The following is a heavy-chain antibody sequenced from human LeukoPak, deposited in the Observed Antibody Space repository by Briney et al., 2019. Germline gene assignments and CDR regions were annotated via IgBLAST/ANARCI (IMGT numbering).Heavy chain of an antibody. CDR2: LGAGGGST. CDR1: GFTFNIYT. V-gene: IGHV3-23*01. CDR3: AEGGRTVSD. J-gene: IGHJ4*02. D-gene: IGHD6-19*01. Sequence: GGSLRLSCATSGFTFNIYTMSWVRQAPGKGLEWVSSLGAGGGSTYYADSVKGRFIISGDNSKNALYLQMNSLRAEDTAVYYCAEGGRTVSDWGQGTLVTVSS.